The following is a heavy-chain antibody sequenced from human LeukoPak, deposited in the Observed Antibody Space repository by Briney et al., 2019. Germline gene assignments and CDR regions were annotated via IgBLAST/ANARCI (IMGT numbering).Heavy chain of an antibody. Sequence: PSETLSLTCTVSGGSISSYYWSWIRQPPGKGLEWIGYIYYSGSTNYNPSLKSRVTISVDTSKNQFSLKLSSVTAADTAVYYCARRNRIVVVPAAIMGTSFDPWGQGTLVTVSS. J-gene: IGHJ5*02. CDR2: IYYSGST. D-gene: IGHD2-2*02. V-gene: IGHV4-59*12. CDR1: GGSISSYY. CDR3: ARRNRIVVVPAAIMGTSFDP.